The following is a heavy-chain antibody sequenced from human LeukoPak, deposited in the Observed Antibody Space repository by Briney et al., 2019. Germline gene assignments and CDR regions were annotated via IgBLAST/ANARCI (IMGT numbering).Heavy chain of an antibody. D-gene: IGHD3-3*01. J-gene: IGHJ4*02. V-gene: IGHV3-64*01. Sequence: PGGSLRLSCAASGFTLSSYAMHWVRQAPGKGLEYVSAISSNGGSTYYANSVKGRFTISRDNSKNTLYLQMGSLRAEDMAVYYCAVGIDFWLDWGQGTLVTVSS. CDR3: AVGIDFWLD. CDR2: ISSNGGST. CDR1: GFTLSSYA.